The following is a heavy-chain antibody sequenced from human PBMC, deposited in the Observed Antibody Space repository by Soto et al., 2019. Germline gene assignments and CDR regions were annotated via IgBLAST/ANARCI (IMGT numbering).Heavy chain of an antibody. D-gene: IGHD5-18*01. CDR2: IGTAGDT. Sequence: EVQLVESGGGLVQPGGSLRLSCAASGFTFSSYDMHWVRQATGKGLEWVSAIGTAGDTYYPGSVKGRFTISRENAKNSLYLQMNSLRAEDTAVYYCARDHGGYSYGYGYFDYWGQGTLVTVSS. CDR3: ARDHGGYSYGYGYFDY. J-gene: IGHJ4*02. V-gene: IGHV3-13*01. CDR1: GFTFSSYD.